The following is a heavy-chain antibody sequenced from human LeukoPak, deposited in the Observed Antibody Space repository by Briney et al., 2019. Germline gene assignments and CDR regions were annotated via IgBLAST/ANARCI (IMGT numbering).Heavy chain of an antibody. CDR2: INPNSGGT. V-gene: IGHV1-2*06. CDR3: ARAAHYDSSGYDAFDI. J-gene: IGHJ3*02. Sequence: GASVKVSCKASGYTFTGYYMHWVRQAPGQGLECMGRINPNSGGTNYAQKFQGRVTMTRDTSISTAYMELSRLRSDDTAVYYCARAAHYDSSGYDAFDIWGQGTMVTVSS. D-gene: IGHD3-22*01. CDR1: GYTFTGYY.